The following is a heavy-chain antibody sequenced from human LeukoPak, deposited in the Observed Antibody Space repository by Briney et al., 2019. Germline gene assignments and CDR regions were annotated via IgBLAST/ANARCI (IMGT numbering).Heavy chain of an antibody. V-gene: IGHV4-34*01. CDR3: ARDPRTRDYVWGSYRPNNWFDP. CDR1: GGSFSGYY. Sequence: SETLSLTCAVYGGSFSGYYWSWIRQPPGKGLEWIGEINHSGSSNYNPSLKSRVTISVDTSKNQFSLKLSSVTAADTAVYYCARDPRTRDYVWGSYRPNNWFDPWGQGTLVTVSS. CDR2: INHSGSS. D-gene: IGHD3-16*02. J-gene: IGHJ5*02.